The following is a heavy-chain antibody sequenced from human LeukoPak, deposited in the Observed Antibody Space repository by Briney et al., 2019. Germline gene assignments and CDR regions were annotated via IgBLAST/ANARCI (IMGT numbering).Heavy chain of an antibody. CDR2: IYPGDSDT. D-gene: IGHD3-22*01. V-gene: IGHV5-51*01. CDR1: GYSFTSYW. Sequence: GESLKISCKGSGYSFTSYWIGWVRQMPGKGLEWMGSIYPGDSDTRYSPSFQGQVTISADKSISTAYLQWSSLKASDTAMYYCARQGRTMIRDYYMDVWGKGTTVTVSS. J-gene: IGHJ6*03. CDR3: ARQGRTMIRDYYMDV.